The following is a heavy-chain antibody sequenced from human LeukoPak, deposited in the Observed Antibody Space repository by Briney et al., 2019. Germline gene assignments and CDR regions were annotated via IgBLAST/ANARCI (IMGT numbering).Heavy chain of an antibody. CDR1: GFTFSSYA. J-gene: IGHJ3*02. D-gene: IGHD4-23*01. CDR3: AKAQEGDYGGNSYAFDI. CDR2: ISGSGGST. V-gene: IGHV3-23*01. Sequence: GGSLRLSCAASGFTFSSYAMSWVRQAPGKGLECVSAISGSGGSTYYADSVKGRFTISRDNSKNTLYLQMNSLRAEDTAVYYCAKAQEGDYGGNSYAFDIWGQGTMVTVSS.